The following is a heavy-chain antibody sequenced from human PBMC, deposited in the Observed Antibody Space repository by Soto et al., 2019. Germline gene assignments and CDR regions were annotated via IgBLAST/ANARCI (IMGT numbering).Heavy chain of an antibody. J-gene: IGHJ4*02. Sequence: QITLNESGPTLVKPTQTLTLTCIFSGFSLITSGAGVAWIRQPTEKALEWLALIYWDNAKYYRPSLKSKLTITKDTSRNHVVLTVTNMDPADTASDYCGHFQLIPFLSDSWGQGTLVTVPS. CDR1: GFSLITSGAG. D-gene: IGHD6-13*01. CDR3: GHFQLIPFLSDS. CDR2: IYWDNAK. V-gene: IGHV2-5*02.